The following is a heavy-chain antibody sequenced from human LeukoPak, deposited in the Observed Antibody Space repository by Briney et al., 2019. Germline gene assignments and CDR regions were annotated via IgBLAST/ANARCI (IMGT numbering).Heavy chain of an antibody. Sequence: GASVKVSCKASGGTFSSYAISWVRQAPGQGLEWMGGIIPIFGTANYAQKLQGRVTMTTDTSTSTAYMELRSLRSDDTAVYYCARDPGRYDFWSGYYRANWFDPWGQGTLVTVSS. D-gene: IGHD3-3*01. CDR2: IIPIFGTA. V-gene: IGHV1-69*05. CDR1: GGTFSSYA. CDR3: ARDPGRYDFWSGYYRANWFDP. J-gene: IGHJ5*02.